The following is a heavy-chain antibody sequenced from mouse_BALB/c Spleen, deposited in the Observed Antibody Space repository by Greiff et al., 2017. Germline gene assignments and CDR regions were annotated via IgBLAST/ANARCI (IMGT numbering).Heavy chain of an antibody. CDR3: ARGGLRPAMDY. V-gene: IGHV5-9-4*01. Sequence: EVMLVESGGGLVKPGGSLKLSCAASGFTFSSYAMSWVRQSPEKRLEWVAEISSGGSYTYYTDTVTGRVTISRDNAQNTLYLEMSSLRSEDTAMYYCARGGLRPAMDYWGQGTSVTVSS. CDR1: GFTFSSYA. CDR2: ISSGGSYT. J-gene: IGHJ4*01. D-gene: IGHD1-2*01.